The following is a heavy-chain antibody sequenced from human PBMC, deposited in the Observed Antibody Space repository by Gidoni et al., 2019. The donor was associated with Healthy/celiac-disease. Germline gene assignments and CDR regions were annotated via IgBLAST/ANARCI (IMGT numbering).Heavy chain of an antibody. V-gene: IGHV3-9*01. CDR1: GFTFDDSA. Sequence: EVQLVESGGGLVQPGRSLRLSCAASGFTFDDSAMHWVRQAPGKGLEWVSGISWNSGSIGYADAVKGRFTISRDNAKNSLYLQMNSLRAEDTALYYCAKELNLDYGDYYDAFDIWGQGTMVTVSS. CDR3: AKELNLDYGDYYDAFDI. CDR2: ISWNSGSI. J-gene: IGHJ3*02. D-gene: IGHD4-17*01.